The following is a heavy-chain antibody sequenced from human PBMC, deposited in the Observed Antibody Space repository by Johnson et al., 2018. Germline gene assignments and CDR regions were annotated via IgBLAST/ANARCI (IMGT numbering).Heavy chain of an antibody. J-gene: IGHJ4*02. V-gene: IGHV3-23*01. CDR2: IRGRGTTT. CDR3: ARRGDTNDYY. Sequence: VQLLESGGDLVQPGGSLRVSCAASGFNLSRYGMSWVRQAPGKGLVWVSAIRGRGTTTFYADSVKGRFISPRDSSKNTLFLQMNSLTAEDTAVHYFARRGDTNDYYWGQGTLVTVAS. CDR1: GFNLSRYG. D-gene: IGHD3-16*01.